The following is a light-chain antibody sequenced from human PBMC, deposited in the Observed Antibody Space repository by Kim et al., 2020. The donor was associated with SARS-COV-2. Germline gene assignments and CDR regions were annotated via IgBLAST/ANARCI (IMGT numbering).Light chain of an antibody. Sequence: PGKTARISCGRNNIGSKTVHWYQQKPGQAPVLVIYYDSDRPSGIPERFSGSNSGNTATLTISRVEAGDEADYFCQVWDSSSDHVVFGGGTKLTVL. CDR3: QVWDSSSDHVV. J-gene: IGLJ2*01. CDR1: NIGSKT. V-gene: IGLV3-21*04. CDR2: YDS.